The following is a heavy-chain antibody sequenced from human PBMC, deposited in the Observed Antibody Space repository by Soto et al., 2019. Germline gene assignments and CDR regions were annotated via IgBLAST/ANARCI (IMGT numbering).Heavy chain of an antibody. CDR2: ISGSGGST. CDR3: AKARGGVDCSSTSCYGGMDV. D-gene: IGHD2-2*01. CDR1: GFTFSSHA. Sequence: EVQVLESGGGLVQPGGSLRLSCAASGFTFSSHAMSWVRQAPGKGLEWVSAISGSGGSTYYADSVKGRVTISRDNSKNTLYLQMNSLRAEDTAVYYCAKARGGVDCSSTSCYGGMDVWGQGTTVTVSS. J-gene: IGHJ6*02. V-gene: IGHV3-23*01.